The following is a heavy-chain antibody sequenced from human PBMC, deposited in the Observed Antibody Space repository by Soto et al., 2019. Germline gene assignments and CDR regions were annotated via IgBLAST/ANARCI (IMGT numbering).Heavy chain of an antibody. CDR1: GGSISGHY. Sequence: QVRLQESGPGLVRPSETLSLTCTVSGGSISGHYWSWIRQPPGKGLEWIGYISYSGSTIYKPSLKRRITISVDTSKNQLSLRLSSVTAADTAVYYCARDSTGTTSDHDYYYMDVWGKGASVTVSS. CDR3: ARDSTGTTSDHDYYYMDV. D-gene: IGHD1-1*01. J-gene: IGHJ6*03. V-gene: IGHV4-59*11. CDR2: ISYSGST.